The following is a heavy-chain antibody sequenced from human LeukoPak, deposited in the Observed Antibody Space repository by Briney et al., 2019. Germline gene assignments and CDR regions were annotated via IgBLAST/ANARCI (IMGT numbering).Heavy chain of an antibody. Sequence: SVTVSRKASRDTCIYYTFSWVRQAPGQGLEWMGGLNPRFGTTNYAQKFQGRVTITPDNSTRKAYMAPSRLTSTHTAVYLCSRLYCRGGICYSSGGIFDYWGQGTLVTVSS. CDR3: SRLYCRGGICYSSGGIFDY. CDR2: LNPRFGTT. J-gene: IGHJ4*02. CDR1: RDTCIYYT. V-gene: IGHV1-69*06. D-gene: IGHD2-15*01.